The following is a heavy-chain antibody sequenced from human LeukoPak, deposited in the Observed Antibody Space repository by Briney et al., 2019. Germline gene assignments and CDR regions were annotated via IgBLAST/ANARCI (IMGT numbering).Heavy chain of an antibody. Sequence: GGPLRLSCAASGFTFSSYAMCWVRQPPGKGLEWVSSISGSGGSPYYADSVKGRFTISRDNSKNTLYLQINSLRADDTALYYCASRGRYYFDYWGQGTLVTVSS. J-gene: IGHJ4*02. D-gene: IGHD1-14*01. CDR1: GFTFSSYA. V-gene: IGHV3-23*01. CDR2: ISGSGGSP. CDR3: ASRGRYYFDY.